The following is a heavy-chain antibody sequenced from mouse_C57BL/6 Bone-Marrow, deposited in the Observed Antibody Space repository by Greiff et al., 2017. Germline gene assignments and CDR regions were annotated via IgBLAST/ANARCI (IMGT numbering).Heavy chain of an antibody. D-gene: IGHD2-3*01. Sequence: EVKLMESGGGLVKPGGSLKLSCAASGFTFSDYGMHWVRQAPEKGLEWVAYISSGSSTIYYADTVKGRFTISRDNAKNTLFLQMTSLRSEDTAMYYCARHGYYYYFDYWGQGTTLTVSS. CDR2: ISSGSSTI. J-gene: IGHJ2*01. CDR1: GFTFSDYG. V-gene: IGHV5-17*01. CDR3: ARHGYYYYFDY.